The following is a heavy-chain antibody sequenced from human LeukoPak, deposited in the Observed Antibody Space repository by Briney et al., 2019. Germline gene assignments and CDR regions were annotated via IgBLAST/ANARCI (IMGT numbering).Heavy chain of an antibody. V-gene: IGHV4-61*01. CDR3: ARAGYYYGSGYSSHYYYMDV. CDR1: GGSISSGSYY. D-gene: IGHD3-10*01. CDR2: IYYSGST. Sequence: PSETLSLTCTVSGGSISSGSYYWSWIRQPPGKGLEWIGYIYYSGSTNYNPSLKSRVTISVDTSKNQFSLKLSSVTAADTAVYHCARAGYYYGSGYSSHYYYMDVWGKGTTVTISS. J-gene: IGHJ6*03.